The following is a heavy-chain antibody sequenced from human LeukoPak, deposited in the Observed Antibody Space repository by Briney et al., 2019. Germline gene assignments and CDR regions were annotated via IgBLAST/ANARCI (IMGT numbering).Heavy chain of an antibody. CDR1: GFTFSFYW. Sequence: GGSLRLSCAASGFTFSFYWMSWVRQAPGKGLEWVANINQDESEKYYVDSVKGRFTIPRDNAKDSLYLQMNSLRAEDTAVYYCARSYCSGGSCDYFDYWGQGTLVTVSS. J-gene: IGHJ4*02. CDR2: INQDESEK. V-gene: IGHV3-7*01. CDR3: ARSYCSGGSCDYFDY. D-gene: IGHD2-15*01.